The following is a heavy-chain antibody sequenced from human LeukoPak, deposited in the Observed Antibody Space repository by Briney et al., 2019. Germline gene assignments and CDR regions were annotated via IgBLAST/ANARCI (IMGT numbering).Heavy chain of an antibody. CDR2: ISSSSSYI. Sequence: GGSLRLSCAASGFTFSSYSMNWVRQAPGKGLEWVSSISSSSSYIYYADSVKSRFTISRDNAKNSLYLQMNSLRAEDTAVYYCARDFTFGNYALYYFDYWGQGTLVTVSS. D-gene: IGHD4-11*01. J-gene: IGHJ4*02. V-gene: IGHV3-21*01. CDR3: ARDFTFGNYALYYFDY. CDR1: GFTFSSYS.